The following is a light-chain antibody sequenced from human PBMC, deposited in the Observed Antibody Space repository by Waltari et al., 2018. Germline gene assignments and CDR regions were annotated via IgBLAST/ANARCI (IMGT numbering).Light chain of an antibody. CDR3: QQGNSFPPT. CDR1: QGIATW. Sequence: DIQMTQSPSSVSASVGDKVTITCRASQGIATWLAWYQQKPGKAPKVLIYGASTLLTGVPSMFSGSGSGTEFTLTITGLQPEDFATYFCQQGNSFPPTFGQGTRVEV. J-gene: IGKJ1*01. CDR2: GAS. V-gene: IGKV1-12*01.